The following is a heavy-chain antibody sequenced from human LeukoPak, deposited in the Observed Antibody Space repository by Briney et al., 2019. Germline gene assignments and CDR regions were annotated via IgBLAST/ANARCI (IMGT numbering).Heavy chain of an antibody. CDR2: INHSGST. J-gene: IGHJ3*02. Sequence: SETLSLTCAVYGGSFSGYYWSWIRQPPGKGLEWIGEINHSGSTNYNPSLKSRVTISVDTSKNQFSLKLSSVTAADTAVYYCARTVPNSSGWPLSVGHDALDIWGQGTMVTVSS. CDR3: ARTVPNSSGWPLSVGHDALDI. D-gene: IGHD6-19*01. V-gene: IGHV4-34*01. CDR1: GGSFSGYY.